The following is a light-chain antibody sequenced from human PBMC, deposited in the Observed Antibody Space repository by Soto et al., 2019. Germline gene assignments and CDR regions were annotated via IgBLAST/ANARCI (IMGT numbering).Light chain of an antibody. CDR3: QQYKNWPPLT. CDR1: QSVASN. V-gene: IGKV3-15*01. J-gene: IGKJ4*01. CDR2: GAS. Sequence: EIVMTQSPATLSVSPGEGATLSCRASQSVASNLAWYQQKPGQSPRLLIYGASTRATGIPARFSGSGSGTEFTLSISSLQPEDFAVYYCQQYKNWPPLTFGGGTKVEIK.